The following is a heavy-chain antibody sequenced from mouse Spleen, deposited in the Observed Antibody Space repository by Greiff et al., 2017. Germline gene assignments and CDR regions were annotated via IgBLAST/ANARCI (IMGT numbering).Heavy chain of an antibody. CDR1: GFTFSDYG. V-gene: IGHV5-17*01. CDR3: ARPTMVRKAWFAY. CDR2: ISSGSSTI. D-gene: IGHD2-1*01. Sequence: EVQLVESGGGLVKPGGSLKLSCAASGFTFSDYGMHWVRQAPEKGLEWVAYISSGSSTIYYADTVKGRFTISRDNAKNTLFLQMTSLRSEDTAMYYCARPTMVRKAWFAYWGQGTLVTVSA. J-gene: IGHJ3*01.